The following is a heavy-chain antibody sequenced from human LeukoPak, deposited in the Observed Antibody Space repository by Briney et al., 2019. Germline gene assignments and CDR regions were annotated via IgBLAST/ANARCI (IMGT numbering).Heavy chain of an antibody. CDR2: IYTSGST. CDR1: GGSISSYY. J-gene: IGHJ5*02. V-gene: IGHV4-4*09. D-gene: IGHD5-18*01. CDR3: ARDGYSYGYGGSWFDP. Sequence: SETLSPTCTVPGGSISSYYWSWIRQPPGKGLEWIGYIYTSGSTNYNPSLKSRVTISVDTSKNQFSLKLSSVTAADTAVYYCARDGYSYGYGGSWFDPWGQGTLVTVSS.